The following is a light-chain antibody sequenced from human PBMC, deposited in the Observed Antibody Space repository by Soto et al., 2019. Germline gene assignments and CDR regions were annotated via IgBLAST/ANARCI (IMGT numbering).Light chain of an antibody. CDR1: SSDVGGYNY. V-gene: IGLV2-14*01. Sequence: QSALTQPASVSGSPGQSITISCTGTSSDVGGYNYVSWYQQHPGKAPKLMIYDVSNRPSGVSNRFSGSKSGNTASLTSSGLHAEDEADYYCSSYTSSSTLGVFGGGTKLTVL. CDR2: DVS. J-gene: IGLJ2*01. CDR3: SSYTSSSTLGV.